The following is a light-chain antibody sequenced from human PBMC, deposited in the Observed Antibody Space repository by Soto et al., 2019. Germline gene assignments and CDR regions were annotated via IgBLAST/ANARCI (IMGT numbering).Light chain of an antibody. V-gene: IGKV3-20*01. CDR2: GAS. CDR1: QSVSSSY. CDR3: QQYGGSPYT. J-gene: IGKJ2*01. Sequence: EIVLTQSPGTLSLSPGERATLSCRASQSVSSSYVAWYQQKPGQAPRLLIYGASSSATGIPDRFSGSGSGTDFTLPISRLEPEDFAVYYCQQYGGSPYTFGQGTKLEIK.